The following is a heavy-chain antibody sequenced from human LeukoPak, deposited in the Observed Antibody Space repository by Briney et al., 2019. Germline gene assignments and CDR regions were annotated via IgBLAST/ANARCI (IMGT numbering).Heavy chain of an antibody. D-gene: IGHD4-17*01. J-gene: IGHJ6*02. V-gene: IGHV3-23*01. CDR2: ISGSGGST. CDR1: GFTFSSYA. Sequence: GGSLRLSCAASGFTFSSYAMSWVRQAPGKGLEWVSAISGSGGSTYYADSVKGRFTVSRDNSKNTLYLQMNSLRAEDTAVYYCAKDLVTTVTPHYYYYGMDVWGQGTTVTVSS. CDR3: AKDLVTTVTPHYYYYGMDV.